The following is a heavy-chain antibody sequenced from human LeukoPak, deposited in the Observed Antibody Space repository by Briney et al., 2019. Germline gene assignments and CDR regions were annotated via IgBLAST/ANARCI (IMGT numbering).Heavy chain of an antibody. J-gene: IGHJ4*02. D-gene: IGHD3-22*01. CDR3: ARRDYYDSSGSLSGDY. CDR1: GGSISSSSYY. Sequence: SETLSLTCTVSGGSISSSSYYWGWIRQPPGKGLEWIGSIYYSGSTYYNPSLKSRVTISVDTSKNQFSLKLSSVTAADTAVYYCARRDYYDSSGSLSGDYWGQGTLVTVSS. V-gene: IGHV4-39*07. CDR2: IYYSGST.